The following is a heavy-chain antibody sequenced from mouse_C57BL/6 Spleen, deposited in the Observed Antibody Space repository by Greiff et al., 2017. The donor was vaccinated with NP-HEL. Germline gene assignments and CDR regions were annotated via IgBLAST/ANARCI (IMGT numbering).Heavy chain of an antibody. J-gene: IGHJ3*01. V-gene: IGHV3-6*01. CDR1: GYSITSGYY. Sequence: EVKVEESGPGLVKPSQSLSLTCSVTGYSITSGYYWNWIRQFPGNKLEWMGYISYDGSNNYNPSLKNRISITRDTSKNQFFLKLNSVTTEDTATYYCARGDYDLAYWGQGTLVTVSA. CDR3: ARGDYDLAY. D-gene: IGHD2-4*01. CDR2: ISYDGSN.